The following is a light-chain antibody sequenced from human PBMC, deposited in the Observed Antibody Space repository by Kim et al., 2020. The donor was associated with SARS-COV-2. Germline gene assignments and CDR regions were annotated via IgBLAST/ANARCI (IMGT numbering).Light chain of an antibody. Sequence: DIQMTQSPSTLSASVGDRVTITCRASQSINSWLAWYQQQPGTAPKLLIHDASSLQSGVPPRFSGRGSGTEFTLTISSLQPDDFATYYCHQYQSYPYTFGQGTKLEI. CDR1: QSINSW. J-gene: IGKJ2*01. CDR2: DAS. CDR3: HQYQSYPYT. V-gene: IGKV1-5*01.